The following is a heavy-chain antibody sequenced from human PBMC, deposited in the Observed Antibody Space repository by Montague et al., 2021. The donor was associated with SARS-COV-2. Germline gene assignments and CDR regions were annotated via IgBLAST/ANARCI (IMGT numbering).Heavy chain of an antibody. CDR3: AKEMGRGSAFDY. CDR1: GFTSGFILLKVA. J-gene: IGHJ4*02. V-gene: IGHV3-23*01. Sequence: SLRLSCAASGFTSGFILLKVALSWVRQAPGKGLGLVADIGGIGYTYYADCVKGLFAISRDNAKNTLYLQMNSLRADDTDVYYCAKEMGRGSAFDYWGQGAMVTVSS. D-gene: IGHD2-15*01. CDR2: IGGIGYT.